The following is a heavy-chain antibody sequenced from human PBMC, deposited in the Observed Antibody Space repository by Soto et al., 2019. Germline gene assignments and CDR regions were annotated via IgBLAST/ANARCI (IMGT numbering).Heavy chain of an antibody. CDR2: VSAYNGNT. CDR3: AREFKYDSGGFHEPHF. V-gene: IGHV1-18*04. CDR1: GYTFNSFG. Sequence: ASVKVSCKASGYTFNSFGINWVRQAPGQGLEWLGWVSAYNGNTNYAQKFHGRVTMTADTSTTTAYLELTSLRSDDTAVYYCAREFKYDSGGFHEPHFWGQGALVTV. D-gene: IGHD3-22*01. J-gene: IGHJ4*02.